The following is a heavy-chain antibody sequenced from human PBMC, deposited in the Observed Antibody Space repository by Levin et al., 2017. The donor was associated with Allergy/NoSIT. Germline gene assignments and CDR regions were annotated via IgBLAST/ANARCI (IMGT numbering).Heavy chain of an antibody. D-gene: IGHD2-15*01. Sequence: GESLKISCAASGFTFNSHGMTWVRQAPGKGLEWVSAITWSGINTYYADSVNGRFTISRDNSKNTLFLQMNSLRVEDTAVYYCAKDRGYCNADTCYSPWYFDLWGRGTLVTVSS. CDR1: GFTFNSHG. J-gene: IGHJ2*01. CDR2: ITWSGINT. CDR3: AKDRGYCNADTCYSPWYFDL. V-gene: IGHV3-23*01.